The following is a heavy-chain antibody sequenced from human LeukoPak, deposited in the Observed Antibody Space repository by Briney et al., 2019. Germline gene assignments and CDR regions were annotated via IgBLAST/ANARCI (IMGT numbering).Heavy chain of an antibody. Sequence: GGSLRLSCAASGFTFGSYTMHWVRQAPGKGLEWVAVISYDGSNKYYADSVKGRFTISRDNSKNTLYLQMNSLRAEDTAVYYCARGLHYYYYGMGVWGQGTTVTVSS. J-gene: IGHJ6*02. CDR3: ARGLHYYYYGMGV. D-gene: IGHD3-10*01. CDR1: GFTFGSYT. V-gene: IGHV3-30-3*01. CDR2: ISYDGSNK.